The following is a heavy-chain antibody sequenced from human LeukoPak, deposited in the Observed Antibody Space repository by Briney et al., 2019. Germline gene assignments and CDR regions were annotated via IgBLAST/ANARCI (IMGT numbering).Heavy chain of an antibody. CDR3: ARADIVVVPASDY. D-gene: IGHD2-2*01. V-gene: IGHV3-11*01. Sequence: GGSLRLSCTASGFTFSDYYMSWIRQAPGKGLEWVSYISSSGSTIYYADSVKGRFTISRDNAKNSLYLQMNSLRAEDTAVYYCARADIVVVPASDYWGQGTLVTVSS. CDR2: ISSSGSTI. CDR1: GFTFSDYY. J-gene: IGHJ4*02.